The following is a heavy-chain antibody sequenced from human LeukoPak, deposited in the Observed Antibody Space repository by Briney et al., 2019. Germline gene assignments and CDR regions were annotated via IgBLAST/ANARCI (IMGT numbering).Heavy chain of an antibody. J-gene: IGHJ4*02. CDR2: IYYSGST. D-gene: IGHD1-26*01. V-gene: IGHV4-38-2*02. Sequence: SETLSLTCTVSGYSISSGYYWGWIRQPPGKGLEWIGSIYYSGSTYYIPSLKSRVTISVDTSKNQFSLKLSSVTAADTAVYYCASLRERSYYARGFDYWGQGTLVTVSS. CDR1: GYSISSGYY. CDR3: ASLRERSYYARGFDY.